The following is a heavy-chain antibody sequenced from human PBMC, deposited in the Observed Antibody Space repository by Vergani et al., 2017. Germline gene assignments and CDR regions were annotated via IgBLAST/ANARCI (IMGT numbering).Heavy chain of an antibody. CDR1: GFTVSSNY. CDR3: VGTYYYDSSGYRDYYYGMDV. D-gene: IGHD3-22*01. J-gene: IGHJ6*02. Sequence: EVQLVETGGGLIQPGGSLRLSCAASGFTVSSNYMSWVRQAPGKGLEWVSVIYSGGSTYYADSVKGRFTISRDNSKNTLYLQMNSLRAEDTAVYYCVGTYYYDSSGYRDYYYGMDVWGQGTTVTVSS. CDR2: IYSGGST. V-gene: IGHV3-53*02.